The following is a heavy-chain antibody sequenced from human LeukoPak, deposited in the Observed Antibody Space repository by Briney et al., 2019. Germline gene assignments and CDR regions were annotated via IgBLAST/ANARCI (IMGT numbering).Heavy chain of an antibody. CDR2: IIPILGIA. D-gene: IGHD3-10*01. CDR1: GGTFSSYA. Sequence: ASVKVSCKASGGTFSSYAISWVRQAPGQGLEWMGRIIPILGIANYAQKFQGGVTITADKSTSTAYMELSSLRSEDTAVYYCANPDYYGSGSFDYWGQGTLVTVSS. J-gene: IGHJ4*02. V-gene: IGHV1-69*04. CDR3: ANPDYYGSGSFDY.